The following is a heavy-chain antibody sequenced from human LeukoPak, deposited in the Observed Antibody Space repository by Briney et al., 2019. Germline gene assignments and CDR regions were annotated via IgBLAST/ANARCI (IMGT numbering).Heavy chain of an antibody. CDR3: ARDLGRYDY. V-gene: IGHV4-4*07. Sequence: SATLSLTCTVSGGSLSNFYWSWLRQAAGKRLEWIGLIYTTGITDYNPSLKSRVTMSIDTSKNQFSLRLSSVTAADTAVYYCARDLGRYDYWGHGTLVAVSS. CDR1: GGSLSNFY. CDR2: IYTTGIT. J-gene: IGHJ4*01. D-gene: IGHD1-26*01.